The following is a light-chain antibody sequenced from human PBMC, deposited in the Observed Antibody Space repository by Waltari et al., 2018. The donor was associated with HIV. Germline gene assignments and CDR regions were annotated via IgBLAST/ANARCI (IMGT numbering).Light chain of an antibody. J-gene: IGKJ1*01. CDR1: QGVSSS. CDR2: DAS. Sequence: AIQLTQSPSSLSASVGDRVTITCRASQGVSSSLAWYQQKPGKTPKLLIYDASSLESGVPSRFSGSGSGTDFTLTISSLQPEDFATYFCQQFNNYPWTFGQGTKVEIK. CDR3: QQFNNYPWT. V-gene: IGKV1D-13*01.